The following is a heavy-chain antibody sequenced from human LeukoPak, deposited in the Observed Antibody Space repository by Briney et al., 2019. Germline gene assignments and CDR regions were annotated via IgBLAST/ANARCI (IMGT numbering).Heavy chain of an antibody. CDR1: GYNFNTYY. V-gene: IGHV1-46*02. Sequence: GASVKISCKASGYNFNTYYIHWVRQAPGQGLEWMGIINPSVGSTSSAQKFRGRVTMTRDTSTHTVYMELSSLRSEDTAVYYCARGSGSGVSYPFDYWGQGTLVTVSS. CDR3: ARGSGSGVSYPFDY. D-gene: IGHD3-16*02. J-gene: IGHJ4*02. CDR2: INPSVGST.